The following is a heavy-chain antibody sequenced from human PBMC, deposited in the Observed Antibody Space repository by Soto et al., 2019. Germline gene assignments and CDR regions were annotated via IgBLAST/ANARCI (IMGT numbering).Heavy chain of an antibody. Sequence: GGSLRLSCAASGFTFSSYWMHWVRQAPGKGLVWVSRINSDGSSTSYADSVKGRFTISRGNAKNTLYLQMNSLRAEDTAVYYCASEPPAAPVALDYWGQGTLVTV. CDR3: ASEPPAAPVALDY. CDR1: GFTFSSYW. V-gene: IGHV3-74*01. CDR2: INSDGSST. J-gene: IGHJ4*02. D-gene: IGHD6-19*01.